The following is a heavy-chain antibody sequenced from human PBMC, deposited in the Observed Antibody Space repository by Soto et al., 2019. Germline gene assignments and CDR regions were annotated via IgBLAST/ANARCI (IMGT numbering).Heavy chain of an antibody. CDR2: INHSGST. J-gene: IGHJ4*02. CDR3: SGYCSGGSCYTSIDY. V-gene: IGHV4-34*01. Sequence: SDTLSLTLAVYGWAFSGYYWSWIRQPPGKGLEWIGEINHSGSTNYNPSLKSRVTISVDTSKNQFSLKLSSVTAADTAVYYCSGYCSGGSCYTSIDYRGQGTLVAV. CDR1: GWAFSGYY. D-gene: IGHD2-15*01.